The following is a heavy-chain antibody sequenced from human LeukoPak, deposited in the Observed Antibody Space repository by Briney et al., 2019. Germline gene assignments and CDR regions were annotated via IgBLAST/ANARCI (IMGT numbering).Heavy chain of an antibody. V-gene: IGHV4-34*01. J-gene: IGHJ6*02. D-gene: IGHD2-2*01. CDR3: ARHITVVPAAPYYYGMDV. CDR1: GGSFSGYY. Sequence: SETLSLTCAVYGGSFSGYYWNWIRQPPGKGLEWIGDINHSGSTNYNPSLKSRVTISVDTSKIQFSLKLSSVTAAGTAVYYCARHITVVPAAPYYYGMDVWGRGTTVTVSS. CDR2: INHSGST.